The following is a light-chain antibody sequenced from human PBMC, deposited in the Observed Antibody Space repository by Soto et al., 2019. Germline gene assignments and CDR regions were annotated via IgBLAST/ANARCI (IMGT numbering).Light chain of an antibody. V-gene: IGKV3-15*01. Sequence: EIEMTQSPATLSLSPGERATLSCRSSQSVSSKLAWYQQKHGQAPRLLIYDASNRAMGVPARFSGSGSGTEFTLTISSLQSEDVAVYYCQQYGSWPPYTFGQGTKVEI. J-gene: IGKJ1*01. CDR2: DAS. CDR3: QQYGSWPPYT. CDR1: QSVSSK.